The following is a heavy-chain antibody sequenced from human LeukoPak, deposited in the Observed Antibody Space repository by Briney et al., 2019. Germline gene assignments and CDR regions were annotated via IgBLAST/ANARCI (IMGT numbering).Heavy chain of an antibody. D-gene: IGHD3-22*01. CDR3: ARDWLWYYYDSSGSQRADAFDI. V-gene: IGHV3-7*01. CDR1: GFTFSSYW. J-gene: IGHJ3*02. Sequence: PGGSLRLSCAASGFTFSSYWMSWVRQAPGKGLEWVANIKQDGSEKYYVDSVKGRSTISRDNAKNSLYLQMNSLRAEDTAVYYCARDWLWYYYDSSGSQRADAFDIWGQGTMVTVSS. CDR2: IKQDGSEK.